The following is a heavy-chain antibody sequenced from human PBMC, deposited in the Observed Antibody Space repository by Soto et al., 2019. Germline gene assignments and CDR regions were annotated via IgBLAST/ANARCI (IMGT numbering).Heavy chain of an antibody. D-gene: IGHD3-16*01. CDR1: GVSVSISY. Sequence: LSLTCPDSGVSVSISYCSWIRQPPGKGLEWIGYIYYSGSTNYNPSLKSRVTISVDTSKNQFSLKLSSVTAADTAVYYCARLPSRHWVDYWGQGTLVTVSS. CDR3: ARLPSRHWVDY. J-gene: IGHJ4*02. V-gene: IGHV4-59*08. CDR2: IYYSGST.